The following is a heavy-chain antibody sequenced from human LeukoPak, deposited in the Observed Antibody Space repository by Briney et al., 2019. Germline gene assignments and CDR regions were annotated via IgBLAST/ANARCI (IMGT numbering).Heavy chain of an antibody. J-gene: IGHJ4*02. CDR1: GYSFTNHG. CDR2: ISAYNGNT. V-gene: IGHV1-18*01. D-gene: IGHD6-13*01. CDR3: ARVAAAGPSGYYFDY. Sequence: ASVKVSCKTSGYSFTNHGISWVRQAPGQGLEWMGWISAYNGNTNYAQKLQGRVTMTRDMSTSTVDMELRSLRSDDTAVYYCARVAAAGPSGYYFDYWGQGTLVTVSS.